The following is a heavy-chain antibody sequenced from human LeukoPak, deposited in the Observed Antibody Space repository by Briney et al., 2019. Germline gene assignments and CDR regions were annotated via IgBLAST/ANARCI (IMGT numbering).Heavy chain of an antibody. CDR2: INPNSGGT. CDR1: GYTFTGYY. CDR3: ARVPTSGYSSGWYIY. J-gene: IGHJ4*02. Sequence: ASVKVSCKASGYTFTGYYMHWVRQAPGQGLEWTGWINPNSGGTNYAQKFQGRVTMTRDTSISTAYMELSRLRSDDTAVYYCARVPTSGYSSGWYIYWGQGTLVTVSS. D-gene: IGHD6-19*01. V-gene: IGHV1-2*02.